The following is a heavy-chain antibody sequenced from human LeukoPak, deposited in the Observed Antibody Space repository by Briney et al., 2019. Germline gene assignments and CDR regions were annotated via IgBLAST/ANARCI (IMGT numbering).Heavy chain of an antibody. J-gene: IGHJ4*02. CDR1: GFTVSSKY. V-gene: IGHV3-66*01. CDR2: IYSGGTT. D-gene: IGHD6-19*01. CDR3: ASGVYSSGWYLDY. Sequence: GGSLRLSCAASGFTVSSKYMSWVRQAPGKGLEWVSVIYSGGTTYYADSVKGRFTISRDNSKNTLYLQMNSLRAEDTAVYYCASGVYSSGWYLDYWGQGTLVTVSS.